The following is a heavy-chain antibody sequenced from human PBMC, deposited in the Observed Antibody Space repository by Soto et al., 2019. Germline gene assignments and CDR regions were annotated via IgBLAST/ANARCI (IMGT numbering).Heavy chain of an antibody. CDR3: ARQNHRWIELWYFDL. V-gene: IGHV1-69*12. Sequence: QVQLVQSGAEVKKPGSSVKVSCKASGGTFSNYPISWVRQAPGQGLEWMGGIIPIFGTVNYAQKFQGRVTIAANDSTSTAYMELSSLRSQDTAVYSCARQNHRWIELWYFDLWGRGTLVTVSS. J-gene: IGHJ2*01. CDR2: IIPIFGTV. CDR1: GGTFSNYP. D-gene: IGHD5-12*01.